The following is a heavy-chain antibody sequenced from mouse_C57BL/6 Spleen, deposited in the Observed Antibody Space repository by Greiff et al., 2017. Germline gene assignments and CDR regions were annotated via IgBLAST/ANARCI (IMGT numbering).Heavy chain of an antibody. J-gene: IGHJ1*03. V-gene: IGHV1-55*01. Sequence: QVQLQQPGAELVKPGASVKMSCKASGYTFTSYWITWVKQRPGQGLEWIGDIYPGSGSTNYNDKFKSKATLTVDTSSSTAYMQLSSLTSEDAAVYYCAIDYYGSSDWYFDVWGTGTTVTVSS. CDR2: IYPGSGST. D-gene: IGHD1-1*01. CDR3: AIDYYGSSDWYFDV. CDR1: GYTFTSYW.